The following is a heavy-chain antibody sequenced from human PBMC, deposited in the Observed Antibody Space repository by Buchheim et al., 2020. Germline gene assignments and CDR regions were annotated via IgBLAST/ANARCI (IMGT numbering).Heavy chain of an antibody. V-gene: IGHV4-4*02. Sequence: QVQLQESGPRLVKPSGTLSLTCAVSGGSISSSNWYSWVRQPPGKGLEWIGEILHSGSTNYNQSLTSRVTISMDKYKNQISPKLSSVTAADTAVYYCAREGRASRFDYWGQGTL. CDR1: GGSISSSNW. J-gene: IGHJ4*02. CDR3: AREGRASRFDY. D-gene: IGHD3-10*01. CDR2: ILHSGST.